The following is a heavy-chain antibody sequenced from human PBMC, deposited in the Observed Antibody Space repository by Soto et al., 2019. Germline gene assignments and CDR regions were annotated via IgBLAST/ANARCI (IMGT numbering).Heavy chain of an antibody. CDR2: ISGSGGST. CDR3: AKGNQYDSSGYYLYYFDY. V-gene: IGHV3-23*01. J-gene: IGHJ4*02. Sequence: GGSLRLSCAASGFTFSSYAMSWVRQAPGKGLEWVSAISGSGGSTYYADSVKGRFTTSRDNSKNTLYLQMNSLRAEDTAVYYCAKGNQYDSSGYYLYYFDYWGQGTLVTVSS. CDR1: GFTFSSYA. D-gene: IGHD3-22*01.